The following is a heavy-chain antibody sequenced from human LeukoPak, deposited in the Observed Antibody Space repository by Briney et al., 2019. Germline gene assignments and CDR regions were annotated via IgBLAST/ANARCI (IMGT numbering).Heavy chain of an antibody. CDR1: GGSISSGGYY. D-gene: IGHD3-9*01. Sequence: SETLSLTCTVSGGSISSGGYYWSWIRQPPGKGLEWIGYIYHSGSTYYNPSLKSRVTISVDRSKNQFSLKLSSVTAADTAVYYCARDVRRDDIKLEGAGAFDIWGQGTMVTVSS. CDR2: IYHSGST. V-gene: IGHV4-30-2*01. CDR3: ARDVRRDDIKLEGAGAFDI. J-gene: IGHJ3*02.